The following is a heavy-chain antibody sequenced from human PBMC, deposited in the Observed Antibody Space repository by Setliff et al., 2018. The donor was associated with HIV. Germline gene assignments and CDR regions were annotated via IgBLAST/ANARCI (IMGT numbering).Heavy chain of an antibody. CDR1: GYSFSTYW. D-gene: IGHD4-17*01. Sequence: PGESLKISCKGSGYSFSTYWIAWVRQMPGKGLEWMGVSFPGDSDARYSPSFQGPVTISVDESISTAYLQWSSLQASDTAMYYCARVYGDFEENLFYFDNWGLGTLVTVSS. CDR3: ARVYGDFEENLFYFDN. V-gene: IGHV5-51*01. J-gene: IGHJ4*02. CDR2: SFPGDSDA.